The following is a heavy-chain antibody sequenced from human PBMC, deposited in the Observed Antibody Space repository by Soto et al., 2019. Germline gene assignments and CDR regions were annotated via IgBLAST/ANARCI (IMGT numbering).Heavy chain of an antibody. Sequence: SETLSLTCTVSGGSISSGGYYWSWIRQHPGKGLEWIGYIYYSGSTYYNPSLKSRVTISVDTSKNQFSLKLSSVTAADTAVYYCAKGLSSASGASYHHYYIDVWGKGTTVTVSS. CDR1: GGSISSGGYY. D-gene: IGHD3-10*01. V-gene: IGHV4-31*03. CDR3: AKGLSSASGASYHHYYIDV. J-gene: IGHJ6*03. CDR2: IYYSGST.